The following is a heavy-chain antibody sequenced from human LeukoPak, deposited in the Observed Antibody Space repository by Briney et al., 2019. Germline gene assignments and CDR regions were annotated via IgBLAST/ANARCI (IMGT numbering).Heavy chain of an antibody. D-gene: IGHD2-21*02. V-gene: IGHV5-51*01. CDR2: IYPGDSDT. CDR1: GYSFTSYW. Sequence: GESLKISCKGSGYSFTSYWIGWVRQMPGKGLEWMGIIYPGDSDTRYSPSFQGQVTISADKSISTAYLQWSSLKASDTAKYYCARRKGYCGGDCYSNYLDYWGQGTLVTVSS. CDR3: ARRKGYCGGDCYSNYLDY. J-gene: IGHJ4*02.